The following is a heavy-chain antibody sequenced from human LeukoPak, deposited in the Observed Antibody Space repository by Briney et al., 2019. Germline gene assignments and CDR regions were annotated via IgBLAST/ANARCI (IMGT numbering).Heavy chain of an antibody. CDR2: ISSSGSTI. Sequence: PGGSLRLSCAASGFTFSSYEMNWVRRAPGKGLEWVSYISSSGSTIYYADSVKGRFTISRDNAKNSLYLQMNSLRAEDTAVYYCARSFDWTPFDYWGQGTLVTVSS. J-gene: IGHJ4*02. CDR1: GFTFSSYE. V-gene: IGHV3-48*03. CDR3: ARSFDWTPFDY. D-gene: IGHD3-9*01.